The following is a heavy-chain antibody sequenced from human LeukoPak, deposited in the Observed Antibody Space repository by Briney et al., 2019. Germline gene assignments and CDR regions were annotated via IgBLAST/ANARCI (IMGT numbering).Heavy chain of an antibody. V-gene: IGHV3-23*01. CDR3: AKVGYYDSSGYTYYFDY. CDR1: GFTFSSYA. Sequence: GGSLRLSCAASGFTFSSYAMSWVRQAPGKGLEWVSAISGSGGSTYYADSVKGRFTISRDNSKNTLYLQMDSLRAEDTAVYYCAKVGYYDSSGYTYYFDYGGQGPLATVPS. J-gene: IGHJ4*02. CDR2: ISGSGGST. D-gene: IGHD3-22*01.